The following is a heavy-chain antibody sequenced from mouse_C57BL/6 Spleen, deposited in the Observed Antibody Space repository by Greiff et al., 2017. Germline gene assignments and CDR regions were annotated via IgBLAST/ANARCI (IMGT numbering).Heavy chain of an antibody. CDR2: ISGGGGNT. D-gene: IGHD2-12*01. J-gene: IGHJ4*01. CDR3: ARTTYAMDY. V-gene: IGHV5-9*01. CDR1: GFTFSSYT. Sequence: DVHLVESGGGLVKPGGSLKLSCAASGFTFSSYTMSWVRQTPEKRLEWVATISGGGGNTYYPDSVKGRFTISRDNAKNTLYLQMSSLRSEDTALYYCARTTYAMDYWGQGTSVTVSS.